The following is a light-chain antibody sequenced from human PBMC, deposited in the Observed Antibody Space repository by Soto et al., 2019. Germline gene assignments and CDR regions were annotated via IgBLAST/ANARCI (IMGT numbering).Light chain of an antibody. CDR3: QSYDSSLGGSGV. V-gene: IGLV1-40*01. CDR2: GNT. CDR1: TSNIGAGYD. Sequence: QSVLTQPPSVSGAPGQSVTISCTGSTSNIGAGYDVHWYQQLPGTAPKLLIYGNTNRPSGVPDRFSGSKSGTSASLAITGLQAEDEADYYCQSYDSSLGGSGVFGPGTKVTVL. J-gene: IGLJ1*01.